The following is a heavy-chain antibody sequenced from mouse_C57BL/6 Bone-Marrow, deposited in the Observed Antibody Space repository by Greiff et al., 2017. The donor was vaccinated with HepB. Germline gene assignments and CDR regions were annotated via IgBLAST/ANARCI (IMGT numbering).Heavy chain of an antibody. J-gene: IGHJ4*01. V-gene: IGHV5-4*03. CDR3: ARGGYGYDGGYYAIDY. CDR2: ISDGGSYT. D-gene: IGHD2-2*01. CDR1: GFTFSSYA. Sequence: EVKLVESGGGLVKPGGSLKLSCAASGFTFSSYAMSWVRQTPEKRLEWVATISDGGSYTYYPDNVKGRFTISRDNAKNNLYLQMSQLKSEDTAMYYCARGGYGYDGGYYAIDYWGQGTSVTVSS.